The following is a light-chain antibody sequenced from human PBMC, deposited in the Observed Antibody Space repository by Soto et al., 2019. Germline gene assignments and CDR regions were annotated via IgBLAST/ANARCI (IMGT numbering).Light chain of an antibody. CDR2: EVS. CDR3: SSYTSTSALL. CDR1: RSDVGGYNY. V-gene: IGLV2-14*01. Sequence: QSALTQPASVSGSPGQSITISCTGTRSDVGGYNYVSWYQKHPGKAPKLMIYEVSNRPSGVSNRFSGSKSGNTASLTISGLQAEDEADYFCSSYTSTSALLFGGGTKLTVL. J-gene: IGLJ2*01.